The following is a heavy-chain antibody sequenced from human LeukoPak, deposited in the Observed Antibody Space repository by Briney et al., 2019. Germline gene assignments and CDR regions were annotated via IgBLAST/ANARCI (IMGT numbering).Heavy chain of an antibody. J-gene: IGHJ4*02. V-gene: IGHV3-23*01. CDR1: KFTFCSIA. CDR2: IRSNGETV. D-gene: IGHD1-1*01. CDR3: AKGQDLDHGVFDS. Sequence: GGSLRLSRPAPKFTFCSIALSWVRQAPGKGLEWVSAIRSNGETVYNADSVKGRFTISRDNSRQTLFLQMSSLRVEDTATYYCAKGQDLDHGVFDSWGQGTLVTVSS.